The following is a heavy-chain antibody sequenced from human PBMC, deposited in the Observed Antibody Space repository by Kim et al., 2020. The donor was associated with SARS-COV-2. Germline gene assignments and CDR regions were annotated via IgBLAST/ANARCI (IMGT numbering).Heavy chain of an antibody. V-gene: IGHV3-33*01. J-gene: IGHJ4*02. CDR3: ARDNDFWSGYYIDY. D-gene: IGHD3-3*01. Sequence: SESGKGRFTISRDNSKNTLYLKMNSLRAEDTAVYYCARDNDFWSGYYIDYWGQGTLVTVSS.